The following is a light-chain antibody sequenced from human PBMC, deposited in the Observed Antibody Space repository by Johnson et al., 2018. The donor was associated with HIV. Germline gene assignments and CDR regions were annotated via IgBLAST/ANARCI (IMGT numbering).Light chain of an antibody. Sequence: QSLFTQPPSVSAAPGQKVTISCSGSSSNIGNNYVSWYQQLPGTAPKLLIYDNNKRPSGISDRFSGSKSGTSATLGITGLQTGDEADYYCGAWDSSLSAYVFGTGTKVTVL. CDR2: DNN. CDR3: GAWDSSLSAYV. J-gene: IGLJ1*01. V-gene: IGLV1-51*01. CDR1: SSNIGNNY.